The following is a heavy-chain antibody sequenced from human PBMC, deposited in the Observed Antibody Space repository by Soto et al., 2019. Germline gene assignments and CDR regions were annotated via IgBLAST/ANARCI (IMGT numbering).Heavy chain of an antibody. V-gene: IGHV3-21*01. CDR2: ITSNSNYI. J-gene: IGHJ4*02. D-gene: IGHD4-17*01. Sequence: GGSLRLSCAASGFTFTSHSMTWVRQAPGKGLEWVSFITSNSNYIYYADSVRGRFTISRDNAKNSLYLQINSLRAEDTAVYYCARGQRWQDYWGQGTLVTFSS. CDR1: GFTFTSHS. CDR3: ARGQRWQDY.